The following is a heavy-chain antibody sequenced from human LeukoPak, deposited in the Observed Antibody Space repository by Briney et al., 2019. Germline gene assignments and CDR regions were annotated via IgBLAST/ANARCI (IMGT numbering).Heavy chain of an antibody. CDR3: ARDLSGSLYFDY. D-gene: IGHD3-10*01. J-gene: IGHJ4*02. CDR2: ISDSGGST. CDR1: GFIFSRYG. Sequence: GGSLRLSCAASGFIFSRYGMSWVRQAPGKGLEWVSAISDSGGSTYYADSVKGRITISRDNSMNTLSLQMNSLRAEDTAVYFCARDLSGSLYFDYWGQGVLVTVSS. V-gene: IGHV3-23*01.